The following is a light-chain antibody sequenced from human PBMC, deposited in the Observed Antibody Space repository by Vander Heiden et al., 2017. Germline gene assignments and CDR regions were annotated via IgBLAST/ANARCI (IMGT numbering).Light chain of an antibody. J-gene: IGLJ3*02. CDR3: QAWDSSTNWV. CDR1: KLGDKY. Sequence: SYELTQPPSVSVSPGQTASITCSGDKLGDKYACWYQQKPGQSPVLVIDQDSKRPSGIPERFSGSNSGNTATLTISGTQAMDEADYYCQAWDSSTNWVFGGGTKLTVL. CDR2: QDS. V-gene: IGLV3-1*01.